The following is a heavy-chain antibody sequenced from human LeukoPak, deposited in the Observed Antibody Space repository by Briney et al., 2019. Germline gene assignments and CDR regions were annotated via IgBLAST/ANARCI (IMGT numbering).Heavy chain of an antibody. CDR1: GFTFSSYG. CDR2: IWYDGSNK. J-gene: IGHJ4*02. CDR3: ARDLEAYYDSSGPALDY. Sequence: PGRSLRLSCAASGFTFSSYGMHWVRQAPGKGLEWVADIWYDGSNKYYADSVKGRFTISRDNSKNTLYLQMNSLRAEDTAVYYCARDLEAYYDSSGPALDYWGQGTLVTVSS. V-gene: IGHV3-33*01. D-gene: IGHD3-22*01.